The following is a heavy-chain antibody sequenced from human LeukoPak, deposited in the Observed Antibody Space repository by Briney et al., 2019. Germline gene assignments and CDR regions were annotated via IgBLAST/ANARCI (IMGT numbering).Heavy chain of an antibody. CDR2: INPSGGST. CDR3: ARVYSSGFIGY. J-gene: IGHJ4*02. V-gene: IGHV1-46*01. CDR1: GYTFTSYY. Sequence: ASVKVSCKASGYTFTSYYMHWVRQAPGQGLEWMEIINPSGGSTSYAQKFQGRVTMTRDTSTSTVYMELSSLRSEDTAVYYCARVYSSGFIGYWGQRTLVTVSS. D-gene: IGHD6-19*01.